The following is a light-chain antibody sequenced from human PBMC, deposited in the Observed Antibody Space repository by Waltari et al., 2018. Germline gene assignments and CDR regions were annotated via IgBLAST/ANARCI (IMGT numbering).Light chain of an antibody. J-gene: IGKJ5*01. CDR1: QSVLYTNNKYN. CDR2: WSS. Sequence: IVMTQSPDSLAVSLGERATITCKSSQSVLYTNNKYNLGWYQQKPGQPPKLLIDWSSTGESGVPDRFIGSGSGTDCTLTLSSLQAQDVAVYYCQQFYTTPMTSGQGTRLEIK. V-gene: IGKV4-1*01. CDR3: QQFYTTPMT.